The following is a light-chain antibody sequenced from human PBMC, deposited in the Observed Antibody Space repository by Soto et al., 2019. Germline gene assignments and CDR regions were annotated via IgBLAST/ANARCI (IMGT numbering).Light chain of an antibody. J-gene: IGLJ2*01. CDR3: SSSTSSTTRVV. CDR2: DVT. CDR1: SSDVGGYNY. V-gene: IGLV2-14*03. Sequence: QSVLTQPASVSGSPGQSITISCTGTSSDVGGYNYVSWYQQHPGEAPKLMIYDVTNRPSGVSNRFSGSKSGNTASLTISGLQADDEADYYCSSSTSSTTRVVFGGGTKVTVL.